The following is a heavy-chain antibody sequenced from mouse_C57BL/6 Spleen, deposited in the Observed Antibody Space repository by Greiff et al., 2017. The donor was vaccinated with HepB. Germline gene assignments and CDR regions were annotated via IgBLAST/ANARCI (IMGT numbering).Heavy chain of an antibody. CDR1: GYTFTSYT. Sequence: QVQLQQSGAELARPGASVKMSCKASGYTFTSYTMHWVKQRPGQGLEWIGYINPSSGYTKYNQKFKDKATLTAEKSSSTAYMQLSSLTSEDSAVYYWARVGYGSSYYFDYWGQGTTLTVSS. V-gene: IGHV1-4*01. D-gene: IGHD1-1*01. CDR2: INPSSGYT. J-gene: IGHJ2*01. CDR3: ARVGYGSSYYFDY.